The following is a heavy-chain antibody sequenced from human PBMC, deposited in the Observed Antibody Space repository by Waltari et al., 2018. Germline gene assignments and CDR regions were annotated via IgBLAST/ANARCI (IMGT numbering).Heavy chain of an antibody. CDR2: VDPEDGET. CDR3: ATSTEDCGGDCYNNAFDI. CDR1: GYTFPAYY. D-gene: IGHD2-21*01. Sequence: EVQLVQSGAEVKKPGATVNISCKASGYTFPAYYLPWVQPAPGTGLEWMGRVDPEDGETIYAEKFQGRVTITADTSTDTAYMELSSLRSEDTAVYYCATSTEDCGGDCYNNAFDIWGQGTMVTVSS. J-gene: IGHJ3*02. V-gene: IGHV1-69-2*01.